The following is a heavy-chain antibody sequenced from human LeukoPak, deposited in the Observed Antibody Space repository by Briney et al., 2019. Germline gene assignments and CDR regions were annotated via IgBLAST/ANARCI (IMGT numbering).Heavy chain of an antibody. D-gene: IGHD3-10*01. J-gene: IGHJ5*02. CDR2: ISTSPITS. CDR1: GFSFRSYT. Sequence: GGSLRLSCVASGFSFRSYTMSWIRQAPGKGLEWVAFISTSPITSYYAESVKGRFTISRDNAKNSLFLQMHSLRAEDTAVYYCARTAKQSLWFGEFFPWGQGTLVTVSS. CDR3: ARTAKQSLWFGEFFP. V-gene: IGHV3-48*04.